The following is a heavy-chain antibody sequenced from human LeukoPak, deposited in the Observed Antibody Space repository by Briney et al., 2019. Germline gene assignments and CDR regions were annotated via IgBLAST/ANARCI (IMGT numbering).Heavy chain of an antibody. CDR2: IYPGDSDT. D-gene: IGHD1-26*01. CDR3: ARHGGVGAWEFDY. Sequence: GESLKISCKGSGYSFTSYWIGWVGKLPGKGLEWMGIIYPGDSDTRYSPSFQGQVTISADKSISSAYLQWSSLKASDTAMYYCARHGGVGAWEFDYWGQGTLVTVSS. CDR1: GYSFTSYW. V-gene: IGHV5-51*01. J-gene: IGHJ4*02.